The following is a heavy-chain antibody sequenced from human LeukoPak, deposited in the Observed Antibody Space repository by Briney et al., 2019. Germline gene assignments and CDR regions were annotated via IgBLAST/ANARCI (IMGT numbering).Heavy chain of an antibody. CDR2: INGYNGNT. Sequence: ASVKVSCKASGYTFTSYAMHWVRQAPGQGLEWMGWINGYNGNTKYAQKLQGRVTMTTDTSTTTAYMELRSLRSDDTAVYYCAREGWGTYSSGPYYFDYWGQGTLITVSS. J-gene: IGHJ4*02. CDR3: AREGWGTYSSGPYYFDY. D-gene: IGHD6-19*01. V-gene: IGHV1-18*01. CDR1: GYTFTSYA.